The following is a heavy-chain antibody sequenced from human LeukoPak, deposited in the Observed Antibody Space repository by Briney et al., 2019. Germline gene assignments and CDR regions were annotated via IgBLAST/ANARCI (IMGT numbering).Heavy chain of an antibody. Sequence: GGSLRLSCAASGFTFSSYGMSWVRQAPGKGLEWVSGISSIDGSTYYADSVKSRFTVSRDNSKNTLYLQMNSLRAEDTAVYYCAKVASGSYYNWPFDYWGQGTLVTVSS. J-gene: IGHJ4*02. CDR1: GFTFSSYG. CDR2: ISSIDGST. V-gene: IGHV3-23*01. CDR3: AKVASGSYYNWPFDY. D-gene: IGHD1-26*01.